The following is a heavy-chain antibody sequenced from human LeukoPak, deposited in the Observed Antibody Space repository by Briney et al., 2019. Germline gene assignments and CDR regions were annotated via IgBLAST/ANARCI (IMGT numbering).Heavy chain of an antibody. CDR2: IYYSGST. CDR1: GGSISSYY. J-gene: IGHJ4*02. CDR3: ARFTHDYVWGSYRPYFDY. D-gene: IGHD3-16*02. Sequence: KPSETLSLTCTVSGGSISSYYWSWIRQPPGKGLEWIGYIYYSGSTNYNPSLKSRVTISVDTSENQFSLKLSSVTAADTAVYYCARFTHDYVWGSYRPYFDYWGQGTLVTVSS. V-gene: IGHV4-59*01.